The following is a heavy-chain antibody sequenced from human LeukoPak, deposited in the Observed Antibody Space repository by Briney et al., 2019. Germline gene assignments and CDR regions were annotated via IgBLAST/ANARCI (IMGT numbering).Heavy chain of an antibody. Sequence: KASQTLSLTCTVSGGSISSGGYFWSWIRQHPGKGLEWVGYISNSGSTSYNPSLKSRVTLSVDTSKNQFPLKLSSVTAADTAVYYCARADNWNAFEYWGQGTLVPVSS. D-gene: IGHD1-1*01. CDR2: ISNSGST. CDR1: GGSISSGGYF. J-gene: IGHJ4*02. CDR3: ARADNWNAFEY. V-gene: IGHV4-31*03.